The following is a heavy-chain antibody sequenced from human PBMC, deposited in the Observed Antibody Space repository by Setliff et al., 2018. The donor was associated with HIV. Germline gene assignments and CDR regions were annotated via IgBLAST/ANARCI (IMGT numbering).Heavy chain of an antibody. CDR3: ARGRASYNVFDI. Sequence: ASVKVSCKASGGTFSSYVINWVRQTPGHGLAWMGSIIPSLGVTNYAQKFLGRVTITADESTSTAYMELSSLRSEDSAVYYCARGRASYNVFDIWGQGTMVTVSS. D-gene: IGHD1-1*01. V-gene: IGHV1-69*04. J-gene: IGHJ3*02. CDR2: IIPSLGVT. CDR1: GGTFSSYV.